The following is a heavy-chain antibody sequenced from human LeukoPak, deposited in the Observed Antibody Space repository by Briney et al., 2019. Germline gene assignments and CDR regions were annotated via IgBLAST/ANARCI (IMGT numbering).Heavy chain of an antibody. CDR1: GFTFSNYA. J-gene: IGHJ4*02. V-gene: IGHV3-23*01. CDR3: AKDRKLGPADYYFDF. Sequence: GGSLSHSCAASGFTFSNYAMSWARPAPGKGREWVSAISGSGGSTYYPDSVKGRFTISRDNSKNTLYLQMNSLGAEDTAVYYCAKDRKLGPADYYFDFWGQGTQVTVAS. CDR2: ISGSGGST. D-gene: IGHD7-27*01.